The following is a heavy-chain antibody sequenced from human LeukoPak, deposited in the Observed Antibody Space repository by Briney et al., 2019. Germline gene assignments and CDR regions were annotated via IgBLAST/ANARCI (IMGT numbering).Heavy chain of an antibody. V-gene: IGHV4-31*03. CDR1: GGSISRGGYY. Sequence: SETLSLTCTVSGGSISRGGYYWSWIRQHPGKGLEWNGYIYYSGSTYYNPSLKSRVTISVDTSKNQFSLKLSSVTAADTAVYYCARRGYSSSWFDYWGQGTLVTVSS. CDR3: ARRGYSSSWFDY. D-gene: IGHD6-13*01. CDR2: IYYSGST. J-gene: IGHJ4*02.